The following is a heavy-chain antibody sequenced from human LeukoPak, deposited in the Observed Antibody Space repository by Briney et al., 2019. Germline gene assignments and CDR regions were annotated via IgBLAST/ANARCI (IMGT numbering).Heavy chain of an antibody. Sequence: PGRSLRLSCAASGFTISDYYMSWIRQAPGKGLEWVSYISSSGSTIYYADSVKGRFTISRDNAKNSLYLQMNSLRAEDTAVYYCARSDDLLWFGELSSRLNWFDPWGQGTLVTVSS. J-gene: IGHJ5*02. CDR3: ARSDDLLWFGELSSRLNWFDP. CDR1: GFTISDYY. V-gene: IGHV3-11*01. CDR2: ISSSGSTI. D-gene: IGHD3-10*01.